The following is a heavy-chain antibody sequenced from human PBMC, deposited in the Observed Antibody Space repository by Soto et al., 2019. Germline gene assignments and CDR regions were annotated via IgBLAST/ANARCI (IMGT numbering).Heavy chain of an antibody. CDR1: GDSISTVDYF. CDR2: IYRSATT. D-gene: IGHD7-27*01. J-gene: IGHJ5*01. CDR3: ARGRDCLTGRCFPNWFDS. V-gene: IGHV4-30-4*01. Sequence: QVQLLESGPGLVKPSQTLSLTCSVSGDSISTVDYFWAWIRQPPGQALEYIGYIYRSATTYFNPSFESRVAISLDTSKSQFSLNVTSVTAADTAVYFCARGRDCLTGRCFPNWFDSWGQGALVTVSS.